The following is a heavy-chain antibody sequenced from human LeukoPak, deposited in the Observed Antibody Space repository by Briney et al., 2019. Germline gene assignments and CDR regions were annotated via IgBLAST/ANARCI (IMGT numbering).Heavy chain of an antibody. V-gene: IGHV1-2*02. CDR3: ARDRAAAGLGDY. Sequence: ASVKVSCKASGYTFTGYYMHWVRQAPGQGLEWMGWINPNSGGKNYAQKFQGRVTMTRDTSISTAYMELSRLRSDDTAVYYCARDRAAAGLGDYWGQGTLVTVSS. J-gene: IGHJ4*02. CDR1: GYTFTGYY. D-gene: IGHD6-13*01. CDR2: INPNSGGK.